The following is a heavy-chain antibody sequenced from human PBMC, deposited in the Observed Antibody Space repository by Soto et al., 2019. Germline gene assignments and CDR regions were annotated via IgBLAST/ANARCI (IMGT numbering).Heavy chain of an antibody. V-gene: IGHV1-3*01. CDR3: ARETGIAAAGTEETKPYNWFDP. D-gene: IGHD6-13*01. J-gene: IGHJ5*02. CDR1: GYTFTSYA. Sequence: GASVKVSCKASGYTFTSYAMHWVRQAPGQRLEWMGWINAGNGNTKYSQKFQGRVTITRDTSASTAYMELSSLRSEDTAVYYCARETGIAAAGTEETKPYNWFDPWGQGTLVTVSS. CDR2: INAGNGNT.